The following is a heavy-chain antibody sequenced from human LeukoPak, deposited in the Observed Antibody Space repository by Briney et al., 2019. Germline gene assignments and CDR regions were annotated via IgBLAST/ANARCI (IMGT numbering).Heavy chain of an antibody. J-gene: IGHJ4*02. CDR1: GGSISSHY. V-gene: IGHV4-59*11. D-gene: IGHD1-26*01. CDR2: IYYSGST. CDR3: AREEQGYFDY. Sequence: SETLSLTCTVSGGSISSHYWSWLRQPPGKGLEWIGYIYYSGSTNYNPSLKSRVTISVDTSKNQFSLKLSSVTAADTAVYYCAREEQGYFDYWGQGTLVTVSS.